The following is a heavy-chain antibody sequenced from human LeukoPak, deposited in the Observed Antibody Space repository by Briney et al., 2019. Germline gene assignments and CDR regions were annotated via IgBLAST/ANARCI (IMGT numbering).Heavy chain of an antibody. CDR2: ISSSSSYI. CDR3: ARERLWDY. J-gene: IGHJ4*02. V-gene: IGHV3-21*01. Sequence: TINSYYWAWIRQPPGKGLEWVSSISSSSSYIYYADSVKGRFTISRDNAKNSLYLQMNSLRAEDTAVYYCARERLWDYWGQGALVTVSS. D-gene: IGHD5-18*01. CDR1: TINSYY.